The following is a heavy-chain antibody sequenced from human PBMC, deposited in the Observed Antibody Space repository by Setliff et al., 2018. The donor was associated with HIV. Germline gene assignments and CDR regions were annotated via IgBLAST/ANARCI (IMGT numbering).Heavy chain of an antibody. V-gene: IGHV4-4*08. Sequence: LSLTCTVSGDSISSYYWSWIRQPPGKGLEWIGYIYTSGITDYNPSLKSRVTISGDTSKNQFSLKRSSVTAADTAVYYCARDRRGYYYGSGSCYMDVWGTGTTVTVSS. D-gene: IGHD3-10*01. CDR3: ARDRRGYYYGSGSCYMDV. J-gene: IGHJ6*03. CDR1: GDSISSYY. CDR2: IYTSGIT.